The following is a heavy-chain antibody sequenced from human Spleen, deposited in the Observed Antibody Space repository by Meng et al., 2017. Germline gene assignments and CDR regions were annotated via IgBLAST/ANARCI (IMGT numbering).Heavy chain of an antibody. D-gene: IGHD4-11*01. J-gene: IGHJ4*02. CDR1: GGSFSDYY. CDR3: ARGPTTMAHDFDY. V-gene: IGHV4-34*01. Sequence: QVQLQQWGAGLLKPSETRSLTCVVSGGSFSDYYWSWIRQPPGKGLEWIGEINHSGSTNYNPSLESRATISVDTSQNNLSLKLSSVTAADSAVYYCARGPTTMAHDFDYWGQGTLLTVSS. CDR2: INHSGST.